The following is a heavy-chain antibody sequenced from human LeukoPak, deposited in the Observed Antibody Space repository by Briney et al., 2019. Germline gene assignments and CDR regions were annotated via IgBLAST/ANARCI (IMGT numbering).Heavy chain of an antibody. Sequence: GGSLRLSCAASGNYLMHWVRQAPGKGLVWVSHINSDGSWTSYADSVKGRFTISKDNAKNTVYLQMNNLRAEDTAVYYCVSFYEAYWGRGTLVTVSS. CDR3: VSFYEAY. J-gene: IGHJ4*02. D-gene: IGHD2/OR15-2a*01. V-gene: IGHV3-74*01. CDR1: GNYL. CDR2: INSDGSWT.